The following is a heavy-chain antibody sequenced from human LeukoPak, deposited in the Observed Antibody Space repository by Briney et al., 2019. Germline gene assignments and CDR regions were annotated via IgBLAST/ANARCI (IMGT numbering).Heavy chain of an antibody. CDR3: ARDQGSGYYSAEYFQH. J-gene: IGHJ1*01. CDR2: ISGSGSST. D-gene: IGHD3-22*01. Sequence: GGSLRLSCAASGFTFSSYAMSWVRQAPGKGLEWVSAISGSGSSTYYADSVKGRFTISRDNARNSLYLQMNSLRAEDTAVYYCARDQGSGYYSAEYFQHWGQGTLVTVSS. CDR1: GFTFSSYA. V-gene: IGHV3-23*01.